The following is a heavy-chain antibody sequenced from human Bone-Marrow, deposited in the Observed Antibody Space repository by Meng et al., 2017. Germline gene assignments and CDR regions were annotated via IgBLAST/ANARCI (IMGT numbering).Heavy chain of an antibody. D-gene: IGHD2-15*01. CDR3: ARVIVSTKNDYFDY. Sequence: GESLKISCAASGFTFSSYAMHWVRQAPGKGLEWVAVISYDGSNKYYADSVKGRFTISRDNSKNTLYLQMNSLRAEDTAVYYCARVIVSTKNDYFDYWGQGKRVNGAS. V-gene: IGHV3-30*04. CDR2: ISYDGSNK. CDR1: GFTFSSYA. J-gene: IGHJ4*02.